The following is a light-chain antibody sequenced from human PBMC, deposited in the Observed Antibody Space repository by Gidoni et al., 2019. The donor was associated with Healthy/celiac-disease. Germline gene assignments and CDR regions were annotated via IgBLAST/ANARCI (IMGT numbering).Light chain of an antibody. CDR3: QKYSNWTRT. CDR2: GAS. J-gene: IGKJ1*01. V-gene: IGKV3-15*01. CDR1: PSVSSD. Sequence: IVMTHSPATLSMSPGERATLSCRASPSVSSDLAWYQQKSGQTRRLLIYGASTRATDFPARFSVSGSGTEFTLTISSLQSGDFAVYYCQKYSNWTRTVGKGTKVAIK.